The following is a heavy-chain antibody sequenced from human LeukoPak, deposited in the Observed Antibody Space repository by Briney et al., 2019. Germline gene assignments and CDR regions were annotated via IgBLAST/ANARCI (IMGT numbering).Heavy chain of an antibody. CDR3: ARVGYNWNDVVLDY. V-gene: IGHV3-30*14. CDR1: GFTFSSYA. J-gene: IGHJ4*02. CDR2: ISYDGSNK. Sequence: GRSLRLSCAASGFTFSSYAMHWVRQAPGKGLEWVAVISYDGSNKYYANSVKGRFTISRDNSKNTLYLQMNSLRAEDTAVYYCARVGYNWNDVVLDYWGQGTLVTVSS. D-gene: IGHD1-20*01.